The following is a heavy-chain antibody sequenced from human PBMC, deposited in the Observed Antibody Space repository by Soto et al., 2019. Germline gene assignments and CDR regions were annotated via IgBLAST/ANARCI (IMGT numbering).Heavy chain of an antibody. Sequence: QVQLVQSGAEVRKPGASVKVSCKASGYTFSSFDINWVRQAAGHGLEWMGWMTPNSGHTGYAQKFQGRVTMTRDTYTSTVYMELSSLTSEDTAVYYCARGVEEDSGSWSYGYMDVWGRGTTVTVSS. V-gene: IGHV1-8*01. CDR3: ARGVEEDSGSWSYGYMDV. D-gene: IGHD3-10*01. J-gene: IGHJ6*03. CDR1: GYTFSSFD. CDR2: MTPNSGHT.